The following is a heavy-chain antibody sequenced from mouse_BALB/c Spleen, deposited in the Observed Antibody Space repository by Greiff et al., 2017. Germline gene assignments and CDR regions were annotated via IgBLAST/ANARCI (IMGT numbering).Heavy chain of an antibody. Sequence: QVHVKQSGAELAKPGASVKMSCKASGYTFTSYWMHWVKQRPGPGLEWIGYINPSTGYTEYTQKFKDKATLTADKSSSTAYMQLSSLTSEDSAVYYCARGGSIYYDPDYAMDYWGQGTSVTVSS. CDR3: ARGGSIYYDPDYAMDY. V-gene: IGHV1-7*01. J-gene: IGHJ4*01. CDR1: GYTFTSYW. D-gene: IGHD2-4*01. CDR2: INPSTGYT.